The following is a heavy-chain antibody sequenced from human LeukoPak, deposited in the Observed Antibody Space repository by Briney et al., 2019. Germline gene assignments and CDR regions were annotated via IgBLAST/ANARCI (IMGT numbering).Heavy chain of an antibody. Sequence: PGRSLRLSCAASGFTFSSYAMHWVRQAPSKGLEWVAVISYDGSNKYYADSVKGRFTISRDNSKNTLYLQMNSLRAEDTAVYYCARGVMIAVAGLGYWGQGTLVTVSS. CDR3: ARGVMIAVAGLGY. D-gene: IGHD6-19*01. V-gene: IGHV3-30*04. J-gene: IGHJ4*02. CDR2: ISYDGSNK. CDR1: GFTFSSYA.